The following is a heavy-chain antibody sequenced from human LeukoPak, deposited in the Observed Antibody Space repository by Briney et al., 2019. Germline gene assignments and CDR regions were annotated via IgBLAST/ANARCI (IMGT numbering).Heavy chain of an antibody. V-gene: IGHV3-48*01. CDR3: AKESPSSSSPGDPLYYFDY. Sequence: GGSLRLSCAASGFTFNTFSMNWVRQAPGKGLEWISYLSGSSNTVHYADSVKGRFTISRDNSKNTLYLQMNSLRAEDTAVYYCAKESPSSSSPGDPLYYFDYWGQGTLVTVSS. J-gene: IGHJ4*02. CDR2: LSGSSNTV. CDR1: GFTFNTFS. D-gene: IGHD6-6*01.